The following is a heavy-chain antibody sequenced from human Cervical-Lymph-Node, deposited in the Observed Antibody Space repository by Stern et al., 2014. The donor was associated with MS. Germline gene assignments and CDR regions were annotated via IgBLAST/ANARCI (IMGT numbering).Heavy chain of an antibody. J-gene: IGHJ6*02. CDR1: GFTFSDYY. CDR3: ARHRQYSGDLYGEASGMDV. V-gene: IGHV3-11*01. Sequence: QVQLVQSGGGLVKPGGSLRLSCAASGFTFSDYYMNWIRQAPGKGLEWVSQISTTGSVIYYAGSVKGRFTISRDNVKNSLFLQMNSLRADDTAVYYCARHRQYSGDLYGEASGMDVWGQGTTVTVSS. D-gene: IGHD6-19*01. CDR2: ISTTGSVI.